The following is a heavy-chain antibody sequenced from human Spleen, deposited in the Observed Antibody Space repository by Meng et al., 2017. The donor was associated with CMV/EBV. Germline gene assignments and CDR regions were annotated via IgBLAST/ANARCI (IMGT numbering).Heavy chain of an antibody. Sequence: SETLSLTCAVSGGSISSSDSYWGWIRQPPGKGLEWIGTIYYSGSTYYNPSLKSRVTISVDTSKNQFSLTLNSVTAADTAVYYCARQGLYYASWSGSPPRDWGQGTLVTVSS. CDR3: ARQGLYYASWSGSPPRD. CDR2: IYYSGST. V-gene: IGHV4-39*01. CDR1: GGSISSSDSY. D-gene: IGHD3-3*01. J-gene: IGHJ4*02.